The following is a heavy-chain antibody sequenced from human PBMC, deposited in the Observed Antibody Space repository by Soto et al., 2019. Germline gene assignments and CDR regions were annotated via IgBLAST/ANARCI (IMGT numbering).Heavy chain of an antibody. CDR1: GFTFSSYA. CDR3: AGGSPGGGNPGRVHFDY. CDR2: ISGSGGST. J-gene: IGHJ4*02. Sequence: EVQLLESGGGLVQPGGSLRLSCAASGFTFSSYAMSWVRQAPGKGLEWVSAISGSGGSTYYADSVKGRFTISRDNSKNTRYRQMNGVRAEDTAVYYCAGGSPGGGNPGRVHFDYWGQGTLVTVSS. D-gene: IGHD3-16*01. V-gene: IGHV3-23*01.